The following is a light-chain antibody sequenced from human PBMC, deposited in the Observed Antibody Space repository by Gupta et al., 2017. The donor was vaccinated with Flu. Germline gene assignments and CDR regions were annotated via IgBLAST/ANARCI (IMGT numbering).Light chain of an antibody. Sequence: PSSLSASIGDSITITCRATQNLDKYVYGYRQTTRKAPEPLINTGSTLQSGVPSRFSGSGAGTDVTLTISDLQPEDVATDYCQQSDRPSHSFGGGTKVE. J-gene: IGKJ4*02. CDR1: QNLDKY. CDR3: QQSDRPSHS. CDR2: TGS. V-gene: IGKV1-39*01.